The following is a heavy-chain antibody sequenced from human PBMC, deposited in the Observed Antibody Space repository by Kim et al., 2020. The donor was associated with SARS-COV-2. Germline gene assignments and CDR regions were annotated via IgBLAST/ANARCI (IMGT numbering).Heavy chain of an antibody. CDR3: ARVIARSTSTYNCFDP. V-gene: IGHV4-34*01. D-gene: IGHD6-13*01. CDR2: IHHSGST. Sequence: SETLSLTCAVYGGSFSGYYWSWIRQPPGKGLEWIGEIHHSGSTNYNPSPKSRVTITVDTSTNKFSLTLSPVTAADTAVSYCARVIARSTSTYNCFDPWG. CDR1: GGSFSGYY. J-gene: IGHJ5*02.